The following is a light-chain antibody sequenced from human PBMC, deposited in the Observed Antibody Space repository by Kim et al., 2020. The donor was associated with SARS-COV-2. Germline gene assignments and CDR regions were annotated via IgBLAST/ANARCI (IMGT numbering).Light chain of an antibody. V-gene: IGLV7-46*01. CDR2: DTS. J-gene: IGLJ7*01. Sequence: GGTVSLSCDSSTGHVTSNYFPYWFQQKPGQAPRILIYDTSNKHSWTPARFSGSLLGGKAALTLSGAQPEDEAEYYCLLFYSGGHVVFGGGTQLTVL. CDR1: TGHVTSNYF. CDR3: LLFYSGGHVV.